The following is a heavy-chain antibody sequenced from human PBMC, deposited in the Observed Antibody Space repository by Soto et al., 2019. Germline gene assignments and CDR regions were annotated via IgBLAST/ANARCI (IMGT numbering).Heavy chain of an antibody. CDR1: GGSFSTDY. Sequence: QVQLQQWGAGLLKPSETLSLTCAVYGGSFSTDYWSWIRQPPGKGLEWIGEINPSGGTNYNPSLKGRVTISVATSQNQFSLKLSSVTAADTAVYYCARVLAARASRDFDYWGQGTIVTVSS. CDR3: ARVLAARASRDFDY. V-gene: IGHV4-34*01. CDR2: INPSGGT. D-gene: IGHD6-6*01. J-gene: IGHJ4*02.